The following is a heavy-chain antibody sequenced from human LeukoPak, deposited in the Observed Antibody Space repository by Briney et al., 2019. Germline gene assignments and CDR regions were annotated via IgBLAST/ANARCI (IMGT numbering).Heavy chain of an antibody. D-gene: IGHD4-17*01. CDR3: ARVPDYGDYWYYYYYYGMDV. J-gene: IGHJ6*02. V-gene: IGHV4-31*03. CDR2: IYYSGST. Sequence: SETLSLTCTVSGGSISSGGHYWSWIRQHPGKGLEWIGYIYYSGSTYYNPSLKSRVTISVDTSKNQFSLKLSSVTAADTAVYYCARVPDYGDYWYYYYYYGMDVWGQGTTVTVSS. CDR1: GGSISSGGHY.